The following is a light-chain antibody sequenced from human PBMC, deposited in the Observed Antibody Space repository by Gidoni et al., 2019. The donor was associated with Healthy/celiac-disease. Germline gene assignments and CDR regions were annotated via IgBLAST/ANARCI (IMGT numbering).Light chain of an antibody. V-gene: IGLV2-11*01. J-gene: IGLJ2*01. CDR2: DVS. Sequence: QSALTPPRSVSGSPGQSVTISCTGTSSDVGGYNYVSWYQQHPGKAPKLMIYDVSKRPSGVPDRFSGSKSGNTSSLTISGLQAEDEADYYCCSYACSYTLVFGGGTKLTVL. CDR1: SSDVGGYNY. CDR3: CSYACSYTLV.